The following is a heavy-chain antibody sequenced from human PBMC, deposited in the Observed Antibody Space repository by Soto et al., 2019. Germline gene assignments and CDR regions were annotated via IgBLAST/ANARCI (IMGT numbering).Heavy chain of an antibody. J-gene: IGHJ4*02. D-gene: IGHD6-13*01. CDR3: TTEGLGVYGGFDY. CDR2: IKSKTDGGTT. V-gene: IGHV3-15*01. Sequence: EVQLVESGGGLVKPGGSLRLSCAASGFTFSNAWMSWVRQAPGKGLEWVGRIKSKTDGGTTDYAAPVKGRFTISRDDSKNTLYLQMNSLKTEDTAVYYCTTEGLGVYGGFDYWGQGTLVTVSS. CDR1: GFTFSNAW.